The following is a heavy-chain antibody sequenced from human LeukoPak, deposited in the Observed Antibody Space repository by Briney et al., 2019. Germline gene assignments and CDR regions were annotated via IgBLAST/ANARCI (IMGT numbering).Heavy chain of an antibody. J-gene: IGHJ4*02. V-gene: IGHV3-49*04. CDR1: GFTFGDHA. CDR3: VRRSLVAAGLLDY. Sequence: GGSLRLSCTASGFTFGDHAMSWVRQAPGKGLEWVGFVRTKTYGGTTEYAASVKGRFSISRDDSNSIAHLQMNSLKTEDTGVYYCVRRSLVAAGLLDYWGQGTLVAVSS. CDR2: VRTKTYGGTT. D-gene: IGHD6-13*01.